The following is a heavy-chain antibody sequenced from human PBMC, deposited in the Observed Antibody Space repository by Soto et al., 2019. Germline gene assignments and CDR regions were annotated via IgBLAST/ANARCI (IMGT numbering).Heavy chain of an antibody. CDR2: IFSNDEK. CDR1: GFSLSNARMG. J-gene: IGHJ4*02. CDR3: ARIRYSSGLYDY. D-gene: IGHD6-19*01. Sequence: GSGPTLVNPTETLTLTCTVSGFSLSNARMGVSWIRQPPGKALEWLAHIFSNDEKSYSTSLKSRLTISKDTSKSQVVLTVTNMDPVDTATYYCARIRYSSGLYDYWGQGTLVTVSS. V-gene: IGHV2-26*01.